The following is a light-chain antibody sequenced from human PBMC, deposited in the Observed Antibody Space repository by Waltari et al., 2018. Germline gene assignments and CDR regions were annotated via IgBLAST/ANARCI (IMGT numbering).Light chain of an antibody. CDR1: QSVGTY. CDR2: DAS. CDR3: QQRSSWTPHT. V-gene: IGKV3-11*01. Sequence: EIVLTQSPATLSLSPGETATPSCRASQSVGTYLAWYQQKPGQAPRLLIYDASNRATGIPARFRGSGSGTDFTLTTSSLEAEDFAVYYCQQRSSWTPHTFGQGARLEIK. J-gene: IGKJ2*01.